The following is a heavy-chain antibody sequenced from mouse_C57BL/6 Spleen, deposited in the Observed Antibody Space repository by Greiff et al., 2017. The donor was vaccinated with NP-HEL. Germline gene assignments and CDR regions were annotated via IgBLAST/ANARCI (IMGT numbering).Heavy chain of an antibody. J-gene: IGHJ4*01. CDR2: ISSGGDYI. D-gene: IGHD2-4*01. CDR1: GFTFSSYA. V-gene: IGHV5-9-1*02. Sequence: EVKLVESGEGLVKPGGSLKLSCAASGFTFSSYAMSWVRQTPEKRLEWVAYISSGGDYIYYADTVKGRFTIPRDNARNTLYLQMSSLKSEDTAMYYCTREDDYGGYYAMDDWGQGTSVTVSS. CDR3: TREDDYGGYYAMDD.